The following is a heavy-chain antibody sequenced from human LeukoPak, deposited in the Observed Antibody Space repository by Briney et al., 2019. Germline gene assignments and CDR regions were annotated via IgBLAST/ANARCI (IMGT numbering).Heavy chain of an antibody. CDR1: GYTFTSYG. CDR3: ATNNDYAIPDYGMDV. Sequence: ASVKVSCKASGYTFTSYGISCVRQAPGQRLEWMGWISAYNGNTNYAQNLEGRVTMTTDTSTSTAYMELRSLRSDDTAVYYCATNNDYAIPDYGMDVWGQGTTVTVSS. CDR2: ISAYNGNT. V-gene: IGHV1-18*01. D-gene: IGHD2-2*02. J-gene: IGHJ6*02.